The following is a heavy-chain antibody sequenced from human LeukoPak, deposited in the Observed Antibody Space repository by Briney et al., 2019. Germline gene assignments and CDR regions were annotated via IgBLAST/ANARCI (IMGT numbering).Heavy chain of an antibody. V-gene: IGHV3-23*01. J-gene: IGHJ4*02. CDR1: GFTFTSYA. D-gene: IGHD3-10*01. CDR3: AKNHRAMVRGVAPGDFDY. CDR2: ISGSGGST. Sequence: AGSLRLSCAASGFTFTSYAMNWVRQAPGKGLEWFSAISGSGGSTYYADSVKGRFTISRDNSKNTLYLQMNSLRAEDTAVYYCAKNHRAMVRGVAPGDFDYWGQGTLVTVSS.